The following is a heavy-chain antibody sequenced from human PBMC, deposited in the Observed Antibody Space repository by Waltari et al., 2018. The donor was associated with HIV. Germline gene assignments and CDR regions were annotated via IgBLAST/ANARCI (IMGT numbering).Heavy chain of an antibody. Sequence: QVQLVQSGAEVKKPGSSVKVSCKASGGPFSSYAISWVRQAPGQGLEWMGGIIPIFGTANYAQKFQGRVTITADKSTSTAYMELSSLRSEDTAVYYCARGGYDILTGPGWFDPWGQGTLVTVSS. D-gene: IGHD3-9*01. V-gene: IGHV1-69*06. CDR1: GGPFSSYA. CDR2: IIPIFGTA. J-gene: IGHJ5*02. CDR3: ARGGYDILTGPGWFDP.